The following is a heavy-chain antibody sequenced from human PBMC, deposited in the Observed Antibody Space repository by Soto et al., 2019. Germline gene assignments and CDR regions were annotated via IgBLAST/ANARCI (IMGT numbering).Heavy chain of an antibody. D-gene: IGHD1-26*01. CDR3: ARVRGGSYSPGYFQH. CDR2: IYHSGST. V-gene: IGHV4-38-2*01. Sequence: PSETLSLTCAVSGYSISSGYYWGWIRQPPGKGLEWIGSIYHSGSTYYNPSLKSRVTISVDTSKNQFSLKLSSVTAADTAVYYCARVRGGSYSPGYFQHWGQGTLVTVS. J-gene: IGHJ1*01. CDR1: GYSISSGYY.